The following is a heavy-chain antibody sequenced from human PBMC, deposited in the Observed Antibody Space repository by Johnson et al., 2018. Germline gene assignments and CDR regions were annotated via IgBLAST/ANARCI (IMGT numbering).Heavy chain of an antibody. CDR3: ARDLTLNYGGNWDGAFDI. J-gene: IGHJ3*02. Sequence: VQLVQSGGGLVQPGGSLRLSCAASGFTFSSYWMHWVRQAPGKGLVWVSRINSDGSSTSYADSVKGRFPISRDNAKKTLYLQMNRLRAEDTAVYYCARDLTLNYGGNWDGAFDIWGQGTMVTVSS. V-gene: IGHV3-74*01. CDR2: INSDGSST. CDR1: GFTFSSYW. D-gene: IGHD4-23*01.